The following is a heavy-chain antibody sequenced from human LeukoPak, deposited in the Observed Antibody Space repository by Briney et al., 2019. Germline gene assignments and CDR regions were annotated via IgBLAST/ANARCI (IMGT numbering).Heavy chain of an antibody. CDR3: ATGPEYSSSEGWLDP. V-gene: IGHV4-59*11. J-gene: IGHJ5*02. D-gene: IGHD6-6*01. Sequence: SETLSLTCTVSGGSISSHYWSWIRQPPGKGLEWIGYIYYSGSTNYNPSLKSRVTISVDTSKNQFSLKLSSVTAADTAVYYCATGPEYSSSEGWLDPWGQGTLVTVSS. CDR2: IYYSGST. CDR1: GGSISSHY.